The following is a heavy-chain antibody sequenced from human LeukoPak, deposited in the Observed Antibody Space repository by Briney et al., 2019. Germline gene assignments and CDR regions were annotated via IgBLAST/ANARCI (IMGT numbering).Heavy chain of an antibody. D-gene: IGHD1-14*01. CDR3: ARGRRPLTGYYMDV. J-gene: IGHJ6*03. V-gene: IGHV4-34*01. CDR2: INHSGST. Sequence: SETLSLTCAVYGGSFSGYYWSWIRQPPGKGLEWIGEINHSGSTNYNPSLKSRVTILVDTSKNQFSLKLSSVTAADTAVYYCARGRRPLTGYYMDVWGKGTTVTVSS. CDR1: GGSFSGYY.